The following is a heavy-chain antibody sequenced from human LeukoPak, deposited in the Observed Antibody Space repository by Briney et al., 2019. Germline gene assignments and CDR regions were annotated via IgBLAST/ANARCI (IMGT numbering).Heavy chain of an antibody. V-gene: IGHV4-59*08. D-gene: IGHD3-3*01. Sequence: SETLSLTRTVSGGSISSYYWSWIRQPPGKGLEWIGYIYYSGSTNYNPSLKSRVTISVDTSKNQFSLKLSSVTAADTAVYYCARRVFGVVQYYYYYYMDVWGKGTTVTVSS. CDR3: ARRVFGVVQYYYYYYMDV. CDR1: GGSISSYY. CDR2: IYYSGST. J-gene: IGHJ6*03.